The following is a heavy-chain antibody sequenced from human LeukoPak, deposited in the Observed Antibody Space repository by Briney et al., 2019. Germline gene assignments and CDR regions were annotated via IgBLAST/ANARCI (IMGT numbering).Heavy chain of an antibody. J-gene: IGHJ3*02. CDR3: ARSTLVPAAIGGAFDI. D-gene: IGHD2-2*02. V-gene: IGHV1-8*03. CDR2: MNPNSGNT. Sequence: ASVKVSCKASGYTFTSYDINWVRQATGQGLEWMGWMNPNSGNTGYAQKFQGRVTITRNTSISTAYMELSSLRSEDTAVYYCARSTLVPAAIGGAFDIWGQGTMVTVSS. CDR1: GYTFTSYD.